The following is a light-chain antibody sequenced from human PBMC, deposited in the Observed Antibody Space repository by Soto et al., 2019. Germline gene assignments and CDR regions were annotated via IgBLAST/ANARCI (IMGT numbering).Light chain of an antibody. V-gene: IGLV1-51*01. CDR1: SSNIGENY. Sequence: QSVLTQPPSVSAAPGQKVTISCSGSSSNIGENYVSWYQQFPGTAPKLLIYDNSQRPSGIPDRFSGSTSGTSATLAITGLQTGDEADYYCGAWDASLSARVFGGGTKLTVL. CDR3: GAWDASLSARV. CDR2: DNS. J-gene: IGLJ2*01.